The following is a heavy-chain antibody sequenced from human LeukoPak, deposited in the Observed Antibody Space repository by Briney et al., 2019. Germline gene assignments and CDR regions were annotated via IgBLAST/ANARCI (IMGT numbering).Heavy chain of an antibody. Sequence: GGSLRLSCAASGFTFSSYEMNWVRQAPGKGLEWVSYISSSGSTIYYADSVKGRFTISRDNAKNTLYLQMNSLRVDDTAVYYCARVLGYSTGYYYFDHWGQGALVTVSS. J-gene: IGHJ4*02. CDR2: ISSSGSTI. CDR3: ARVLGYSTGYYYFDH. CDR1: GFTFSSYE. V-gene: IGHV3-48*03. D-gene: IGHD6-19*01.